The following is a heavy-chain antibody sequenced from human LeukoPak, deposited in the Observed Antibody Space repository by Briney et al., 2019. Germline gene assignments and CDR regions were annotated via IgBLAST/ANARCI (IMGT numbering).Heavy chain of an antibody. J-gene: IGHJ4*02. Sequence: SETLSLTCTVSGGSTSSYYWSWIRQPPGRGLEWIGNIYYSGSTNYNPSLKSRVTISVDTSKHQFSLKLSSVTAADTAVYYCARGGYCVINMGCYFDNWGQGTLVTVSS. CDR3: ARGGYCVINMGCYFDN. V-gene: IGHV4-59*01. CDR2: IYYSGST. D-gene: IGHD2-15*01. CDR1: GGSTSSYY.